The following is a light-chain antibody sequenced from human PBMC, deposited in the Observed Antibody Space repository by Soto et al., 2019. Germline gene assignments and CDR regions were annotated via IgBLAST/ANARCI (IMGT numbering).Light chain of an antibody. CDR1: QSVSNIY. CDR2: GAS. CDR3: QHYGSSTWT. Sequence: EIVLTQSPGTLSLSPGESATLSCRASQSVSNIYLAWDKQKPGQAPRLLIYGASSRATGIPGRFSGSGAGTDFTLTISRLEPEDFAVYYCQHYGSSTWTFGEGTKVEIK. V-gene: IGKV3-20*01. J-gene: IGKJ1*01.